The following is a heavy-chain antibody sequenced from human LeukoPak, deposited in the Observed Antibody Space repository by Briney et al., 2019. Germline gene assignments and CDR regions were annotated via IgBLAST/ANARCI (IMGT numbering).Heavy chain of an antibody. CDR2: ITSSGSST. Sequence: PGGSLRLSCAASGFTFSSYAMHWVRQAPGRGLEYVAAITSSGSSTFHANSVKGRFTISRDNSKNTLYLQMGSLRPEDMAVYFCTRGPGYDYVWGTYRADYWGQGTLVTVSS. CDR1: GFTFSSYA. J-gene: IGHJ4*02. CDR3: TRGPGYDYVWGTYRADY. D-gene: IGHD3-16*02. V-gene: IGHV3-64*01.